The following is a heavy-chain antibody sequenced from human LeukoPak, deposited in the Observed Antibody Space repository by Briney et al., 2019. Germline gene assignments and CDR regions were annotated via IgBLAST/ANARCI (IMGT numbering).Heavy chain of an antibody. CDR1: GFTFSSYS. Sequence: GGSLRLSCAASGFTFSSYSMNWVRQAPGKGLEWVSYISSSSSYIYYADSVKGRFTISRDNAKNSLYLQMNSLRAEDTAVYYCARDGVLLWFGEFFDYWGQGTLVTVSS. J-gene: IGHJ4*02. CDR3: ARDGVLLWFGEFFDY. D-gene: IGHD3-10*01. CDR2: ISSSSSYI. V-gene: IGHV3-21*01.